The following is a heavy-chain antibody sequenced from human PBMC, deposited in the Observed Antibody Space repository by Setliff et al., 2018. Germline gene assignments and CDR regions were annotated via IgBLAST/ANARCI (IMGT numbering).Heavy chain of an antibody. CDR3: VRDRAAIVVGPPTAAFDI. Sequence: ASVKVSCKTLGKSFTKYDFHWVRQATGQGLEWMGWMHPSSGNTGYAQKFQGRVTLTTDTSTGTAYMEVRSLRSDDTAQYYCVRDRAAIVVGPPTAAFDIWGQGTMVTVSS. V-gene: IGHV1-8*01. CDR1: GKSFTKYD. CDR2: MHPSSGNT. J-gene: IGHJ3*02. D-gene: IGHD2-2*01.